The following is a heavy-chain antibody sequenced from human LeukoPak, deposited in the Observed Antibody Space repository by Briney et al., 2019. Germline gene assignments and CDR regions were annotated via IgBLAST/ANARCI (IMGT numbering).Heavy chain of an antibody. CDR3: ARGGYGAHMG. Sequence: GGSLRLSCAASGFTFSSYEMNWVRQAPGKGLEWVSYISSSGSTIYYADSVKGRFTISRDNAKSTVHLQMNSLRAEDTAVYYCARGGYGAHMGWGQGTLVTVSS. CDR2: ISSSGSTI. D-gene: IGHD5-18*01. J-gene: IGHJ4*02. CDR1: GFTFSSYE. V-gene: IGHV3-48*03.